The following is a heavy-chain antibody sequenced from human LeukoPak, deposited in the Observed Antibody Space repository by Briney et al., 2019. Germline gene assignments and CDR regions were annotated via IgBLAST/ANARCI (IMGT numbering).Heavy chain of an antibody. J-gene: IGHJ4*02. CDR1: GYTFTSYY. V-gene: IGHV1-46*01. CDR3: ARAGATWQVFFDY. CDR2: INPSGGST. Sequence: ASVKVSCKASGYTFTSYYMHWVRQAPGQGLEWMGIINPSGGSTSYAQKFQGRVTMTRDTSISTAYMELSRLRSDDTAVYYCARAGATWQVFFDYWGQGTLVTVSS. D-gene: IGHD6-25*01.